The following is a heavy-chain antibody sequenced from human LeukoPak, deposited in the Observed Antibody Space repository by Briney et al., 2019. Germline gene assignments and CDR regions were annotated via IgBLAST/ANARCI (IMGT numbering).Heavy chain of an antibody. V-gene: IGHV4-59*08. CDR3: ARHDDYGGDDAFDI. CDR2: IYYSGST. Sequence: SETLSLTCTVSGGSISSYYWSWIRQPPGKGLEWIGYIYYSGSTNYNPSLKGRVTISVDTSKNQFSLKLSSVTAADTAVYYCARHDDYGGDDAFDIWGQGTMVTVSS. J-gene: IGHJ3*02. D-gene: IGHD4-23*01. CDR1: GGSISSYY.